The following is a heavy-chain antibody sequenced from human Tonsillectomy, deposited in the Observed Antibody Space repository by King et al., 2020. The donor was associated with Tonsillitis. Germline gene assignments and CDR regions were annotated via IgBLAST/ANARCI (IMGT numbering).Heavy chain of an antibody. CDR1: GFTFSSYV. CDR2: IYSGGSST. J-gene: IGHJ4*02. D-gene: IGHD3-10*01. CDR3: AKGLGYGSGSYPPFYFDY. Sequence: VQLVESGGGLVQPGGSLRLSCAASGFTFSSYVMSWVRQAPGKGLEWVSVIYSGGSSTYYADSVKGRFTISRDNSKNTLYLQMNSLRAEDTAVYYCAKGLGYGSGSYPPFYFDYWGQGTLVTVSS. V-gene: IGHV3-23*03.